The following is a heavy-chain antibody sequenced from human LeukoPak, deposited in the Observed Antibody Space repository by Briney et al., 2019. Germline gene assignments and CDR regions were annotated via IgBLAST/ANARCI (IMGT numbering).Heavy chain of an antibody. CDR2: IYDSGAT. D-gene: IGHD1-1*01. V-gene: IGHV3-53*01. J-gene: IGHJ4*02. CDR3: ARPVAGGYWSFGY. Sequence: HPGGSLRLSCAASGFAVSSIYMGWVRQAPEKGLEWVSLIYDSGATTYADSVKGRFTISRDSSKNTLSLQMNNLRAEDTAVYYCARPVAGGYWSFGYWGQGVLVTVSS. CDR1: GFAVSSIY.